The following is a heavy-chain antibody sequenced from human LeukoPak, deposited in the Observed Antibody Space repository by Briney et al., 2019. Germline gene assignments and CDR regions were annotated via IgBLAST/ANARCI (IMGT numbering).Heavy chain of an antibody. Sequence: GGSLRLSCAASGFTFNSFWMSWVRQAPGKGLEWVANIKQDGSEKYYVDSVKGRFTISRDDAKNSMYLQMNSLRAEDTAVYYCARAIMATIGGGFMDVWGKGTTVTVSS. V-gene: IGHV3-7*01. J-gene: IGHJ6*03. D-gene: IGHD5-12*01. CDR2: IKQDGSEK. CDR3: ARAIMATIGGGFMDV. CDR1: GFTFNSFW.